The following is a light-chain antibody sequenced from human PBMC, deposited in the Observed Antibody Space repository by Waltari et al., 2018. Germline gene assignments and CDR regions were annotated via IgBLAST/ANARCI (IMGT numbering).Light chain of an antibody. Sequence: QSALTQPASVSGSPGQSITISCIGSSSDVGSYDYVSWYQQYPGKAPRLMSYDVTSRPSGVSYRFSGSKSGNTASLTISGLQAEDEADYYCCSHTSTSTLVFGTGTKVTVL. CDR1: SSDVGSYDY. CDR2: DVT. V-gene: IGLV2-14*03. CDR3: CSHTSTSTLV. J-gene: IGLJ1*01.